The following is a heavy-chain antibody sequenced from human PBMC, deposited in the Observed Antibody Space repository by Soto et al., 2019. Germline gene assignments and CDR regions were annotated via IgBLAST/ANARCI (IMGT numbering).Heavy chain of an antibody. CDR1: GFSLSTSGVG. D-gene: IGHD3-9*01. V-gene: IGHV2-5*02. J-gene: IGHJ4*02. CDR3: AHLYYDILTGYLDY. CDR2: IYWDDDK. Sequence: KESGPTLVKPTQTLTLTCTFSGFSLSTSGVGVGWIRQPPGKALEWLALIYWDDDKRYSPSLKSRLTITKDTSKNQVVLTMTNMDPVDTATYYCAHLYYDILTGYLDYWGQGTLVTVSS.